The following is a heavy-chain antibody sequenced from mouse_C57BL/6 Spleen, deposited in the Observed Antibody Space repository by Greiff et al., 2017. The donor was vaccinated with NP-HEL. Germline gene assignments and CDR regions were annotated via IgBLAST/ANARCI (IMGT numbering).Heavy chain of an antibody. CDR2: IYPGDGDT. V-gene: IGHV1-80*01. Sequence: VQLQQSGAELVKPGASVKISCKASGYAFSSYWMNWVKQRPGKGLEWIGQIYPGDGDTNYNGKFKGKATLTADKSSSTAYMQLSSLTSEVYAVYFCARRASNPYFDYWGQGTTLTVSS. J-gene: IGHJ2*01. D-gene: IGHD3-3*01. CDR1: GYAFSSYW. CDR3: ARRASNPYFDY.